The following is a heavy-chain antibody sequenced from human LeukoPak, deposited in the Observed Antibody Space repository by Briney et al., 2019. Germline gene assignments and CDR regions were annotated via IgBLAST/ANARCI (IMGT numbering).Heavy chain of an antibody. Sequence: SETLSLTCTVSGGSISSYYWSWIRQPAGKGLEWIGRIYTGGSTNYNPSLKSRVTMSVDTSKNQFSLKLSSVTAADTAVYYCARDTYCSGGSCYYRWFDPWGQGTLVTVSS. CDR1: GGSISSYY. D-gene: IGHD2-15*01. J-gene: IGHJ5*02. CDR2: IYTGGST. V-gene: IGHV4-4*07. CDR3: ARDTYCSGGSCYYRWFDP.